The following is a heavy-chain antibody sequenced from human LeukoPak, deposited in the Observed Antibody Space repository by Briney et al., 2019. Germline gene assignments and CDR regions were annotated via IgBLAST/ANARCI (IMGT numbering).Heavy chain of an antibody. CDR2: IIPIFGTA. D-gene: IGHD6-6*01. J-gene: IGHJ4*02. V-gene: IGHV1-69*05. Sequence: SVKVSCKASGVTFSSYAISWVRQAPGQGLEWMGGIIPIFGTANYAQKFQGRVTITTDESTSTAYMELSSLRSEDTAVYYCARWERHSSSLWYYFDYWGQGTLVTVSS. CDR1: GVTFSSYA. CDR3: ARWERHSSSLWYYFDY.